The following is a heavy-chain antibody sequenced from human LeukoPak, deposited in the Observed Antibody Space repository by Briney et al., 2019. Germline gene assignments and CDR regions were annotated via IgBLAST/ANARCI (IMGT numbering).Heavy chain of an antibody. V-gene: IGHV3-33*06. CDR2: IWYDGSNK. Sequence: GGSLRLSCAASGFTLSSYGMHWVRQAPGKGLEWVAAIWYDGSNKYYADSVKGRFTISRDNSKNTLYLQMNSLRAEDTAVYYCAKDQTSRSRFSDYWGQGTLVTVSS. CDR1: GFTLSSYG. J-gene: IGHJ4*02. CDR3: AKDQTSRSRFSDY. D-gene: IGHD2-2*01.